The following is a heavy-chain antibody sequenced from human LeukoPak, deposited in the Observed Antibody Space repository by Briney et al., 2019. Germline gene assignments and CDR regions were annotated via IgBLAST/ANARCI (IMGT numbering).Heavy chain of an antibody. J-gene: IGHJ1*01. Sequence: GGSLRLSCAASGFTFSSYSMNWVRQAPGKGLEWVSYISSSSSTIYYADSVKGRFTISRDNAKNSLYLQMNSLRAEDTAVYYCATYSSLNRREFQFWGQGTLLTVSS. CDR3: ATYSSLNRREFQF. D-gene: IGHD3-22*01. CDR1: GFTFSSYS. V-gene: IGHV3-48*04. CDR2: ISSSSSTI.